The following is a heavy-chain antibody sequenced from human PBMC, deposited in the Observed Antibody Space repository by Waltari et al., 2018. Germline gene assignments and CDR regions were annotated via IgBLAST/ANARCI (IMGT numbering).Heavy chain of an antibody. D-gene: IGHD6-13*01. CDR3: ARGELYSSSWYRGYYMDV. J-gene: IGHJ6*03. V-gene: IGHV4-4*07. Sequence: QVQLQESGPGLVKPSETLSLTCPVSGGSISSYYWSWIRQPAGKGLEWIGRIYTSGSTNYNPSLKSRVTMSVDTSKNQFSLKLSSVTAADTAVYYCARGELYSSSWYRGYYMDVWGKGTTVTVSS. CDR1: GGSISSYY. CDR2: IYTSGST.